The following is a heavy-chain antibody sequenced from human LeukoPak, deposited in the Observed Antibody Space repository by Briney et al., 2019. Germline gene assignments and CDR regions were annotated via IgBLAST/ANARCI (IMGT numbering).Heavy chain of an antibody. Sequence: TLFLTCTVSGGSISSGGYYWSWIRQHPGKGLEWIGYIYYSGSTYYNPSLKSRVTISVDTSKNQFSLKLSSVTAADTAVYYCARGQQPISLFDYWGQGTLVTVSS. D-gene: IGHD6-13*01. CDR3: ARGQQPISLFDY. J-gene: IGHJ4*02. CDR1: GGSISSGGYY. V-gene: IGHV4-31*03. CDR2: IYYSGST.